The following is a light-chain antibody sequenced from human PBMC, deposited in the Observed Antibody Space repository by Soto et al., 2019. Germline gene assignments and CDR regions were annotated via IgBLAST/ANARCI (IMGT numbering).Light chain of an antibody. V-gene: IGLV4-69*01. CDR1: SGHSGYA. Sequence: QLVLTQSPSASASLGASVNRACTLSSGHSGYAIAWHQQQPQKGPQHLMNLYSNGSHTKGDGTPDRFSGSSSGAERYLSISSLQSEDEADYYCQSGGTGSGVFGVGTKLTVL. CDR3: QSGGTGSGV. J-gene: IGLJ3*02. CDR2: LYSNGSH.